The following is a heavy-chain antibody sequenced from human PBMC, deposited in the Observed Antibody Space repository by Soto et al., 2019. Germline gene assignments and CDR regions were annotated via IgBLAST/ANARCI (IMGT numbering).Heavy chain of an antibody. Sequence: QVTLKQSGPALVKPTETLKLTCTVSGFSLRNPRMGVSWIRQPPGKALEWLAHIFSNVEKSYKTSLRRRLTISKDTSTSQVVLTMINMDPVDTGTYYWARIIGSDPVATIANWFDTWGQGTLVSVSS. J-gene: IGHJ5*02. CDR1: GFSLRNPRMG. D-gene: IGHD5-12*01. V-gene: IGHV2-26*01. CDR2: IFSNVEK. CDR3: ARIIGSDPVATIANWFDT.